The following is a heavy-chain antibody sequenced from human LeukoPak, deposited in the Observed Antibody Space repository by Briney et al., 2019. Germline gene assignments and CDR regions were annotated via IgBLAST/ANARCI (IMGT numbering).Heavy chain of an antibody. Sequence: SETLSPTCAVYGGSFSGYYWGWIRQPPGKTLEWIGSIYSSGSTYYNPSLKSRVIIIIDTPKNHFSLTLSSVTAADTAVYYCARSDGYGLVGIWGQGTMVTVSS. CDR2: IYSSGST. J-gene: IGHJ3*02. V-gene: IGHV4-34*01. CDR1: GGSFSGYY. D-gene: IGHD3-10*01. CDR3: ARSDGYGLVGI.